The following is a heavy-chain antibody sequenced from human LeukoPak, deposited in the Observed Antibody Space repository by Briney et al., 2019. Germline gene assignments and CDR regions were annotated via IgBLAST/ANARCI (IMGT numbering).Heavy chain of an antibody. D-gene: IGHD3-10*01. CDR2: ISGSGGRT. CDR3: AKGDFYGSGRDYYYYMDV. V-gene: IGHV3-23*01. CDR1: GFTLSSYW. J-gene: IGHJ6*03. Sequence: GGSLRLSCAASGFTLSSYWMHWVRQAPGKGLEWVSAISGSGGRTYYADSVKGRFTISRDNSKNTLYLQMNSLRAEDTAVYNCAKGDFYGSGRDYYYYMDVWGKGTTVTISS.